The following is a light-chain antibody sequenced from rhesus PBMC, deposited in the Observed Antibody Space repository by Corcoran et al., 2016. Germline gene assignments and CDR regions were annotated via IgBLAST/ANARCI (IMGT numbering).Light chain of an antibody. CDR2: YAS. CDR3: QQYGDLPLT. J-gene: IGKJ4*01. Sequence: DIQMTQSPSSLSASVGDKVTITCPASQDISSWLAWYQQKPGKAPTPLIYYASTLQSGGHSRFSGMGSGTDYTLPISSLQPEVFATYYCQQYGDLPLTFGGGTKVEIK. V-gene: IGKV1-19*01. CDR1: QDISSW.